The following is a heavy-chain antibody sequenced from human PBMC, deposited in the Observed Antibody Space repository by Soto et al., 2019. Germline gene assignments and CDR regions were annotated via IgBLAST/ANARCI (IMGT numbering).Heavy chain of an antibody. CDR2: TYYRSKWYN. CDR1: GDSVSSNSAA. CDR3: ARVGAQYSSSWYEGVYNYYGMDV. J-gene: IGHJ6*02. V-gene: IGHV6-1*01. D-gene: IGHD6-13*01. Sequence: PSQTLSLTCAISGDSVSSNSAAWNWIRQSPSRGLEWLGRTYYRSKWYNDYAVTVKSRITINPDTSKNQFSLQLNCVTPEDTAVYYCARVGAQYSSSWYEGVYNYYGMDVCGQGSTVTVS.